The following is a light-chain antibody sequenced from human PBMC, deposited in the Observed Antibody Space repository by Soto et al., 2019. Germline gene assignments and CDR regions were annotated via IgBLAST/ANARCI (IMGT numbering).Light chain of an antibody. CDR3: QHYNNWWT. CDR2: AAS. Sequence: EIVLTQSPGTLSLTPGERATLSCRASQSVRSSYLAWYQQKPGPAPRLLLYAASTRATGIPARFIGNGSGTEFTLTISRLQSEDFAVYYCQHYNNWWTFGHGTKVDI. V-gene: IGKV3-20*01. CDR1: QSVRSSY. J-gene: IGKJ1*01.